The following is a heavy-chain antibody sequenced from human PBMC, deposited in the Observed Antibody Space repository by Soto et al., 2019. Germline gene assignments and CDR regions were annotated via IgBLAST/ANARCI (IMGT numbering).Heavy chain of an antibody. CDR2: IYYSGST. CDR1: GGSISSYY. Sequence: SETLSLTCTVSGGSISSYYWSWIRQPPGKGLEWIGYIYYSGSTNYNPSLKSRVTISVDTSKNQFSLKLSSVTAADTAVYYCARLGREYSKWFWFDRWGQGILVTVSS. CDR3: ARLGREYSKWFWFDR. V-gene: IGHV4-59*01. J-gene: IGHJ5*02. D-gene: IGHD6-6*01.